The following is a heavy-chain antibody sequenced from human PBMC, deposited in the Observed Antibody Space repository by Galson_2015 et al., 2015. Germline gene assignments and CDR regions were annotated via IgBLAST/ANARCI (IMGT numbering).Heavy chain of an antibody. J-gene: IGHJ6*02. Sequence: SVKVSCKASGYTFTSYYMHWVRQAPGQGLEWMGIINPSGGSTSYAQKFQGRVTMTRDTSTSTVYMELSSLRSEDTAVYYCARARTDYYGSGLHYYYGMDVWGQGTLVTVSS. CDR1: GYTFTSYY. CDR2: INPSGGST. CDR3: ARARTDYYGSGLHYYYGMDV. V-gene: IGHV1-46*01. D-gene: IGHD3-10*01.